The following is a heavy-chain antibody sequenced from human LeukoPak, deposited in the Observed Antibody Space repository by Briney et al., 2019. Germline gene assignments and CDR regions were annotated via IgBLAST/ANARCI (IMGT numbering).Heavy chain of an antibody. CDR2: IYYTGSI. D-gene: IGHD3-10*01. CDR1: GYSISSGNW. V-gene: IGHV4-28*05. Sequence: PSDTLSLTCAVSGYSISSGNWWGWIRQPPGKGLEWIGYIYYTGSIYYSPSLKSRVTMSVDTSKSQFSLKLRSVTAVDTAVYYCARNAAGFEGGFDPWGQGTLVTVSS. J-gene: IGHJ5*02. CDR3: ARNAAGFEGGFDP.